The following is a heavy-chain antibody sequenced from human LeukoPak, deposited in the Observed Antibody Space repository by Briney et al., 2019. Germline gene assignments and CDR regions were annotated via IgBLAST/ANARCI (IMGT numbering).Heavy chain of an antibody. D-gene: IGHD3-10*01. CDR3: ARELYYGSGMEGY. V-gene: IGHV4-39*07. CDR2: IYYSGST. Sequence: SETLSLTCTVSGGSISSSSYYWGWIRQPPGKGLEWIGSIYYSGSTYYNPSLKSRVTISVDTSKNQFSLKLSSVTAADTAVYYCARELYYGSGMEGYWGQGTLVTVSS. J-gene: IGHJ4*02. CDR1: GGSISSSSYY.